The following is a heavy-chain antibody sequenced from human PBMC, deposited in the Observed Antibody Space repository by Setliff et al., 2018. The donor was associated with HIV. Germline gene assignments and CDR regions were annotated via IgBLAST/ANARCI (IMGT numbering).Heavy chain of an antibody. V-gene: IGHV1-18*01. D-gene: IGHD2-15*01. CDR2: INIYTGDR. CDR1: GYTFAGYG. Sequence: ASVKVSCKASGYTFAGYGIHWVRQAPGRGLEWVGWINIYTGDRTYADNFQYRVTMTADTSTSTVYMELRHLRSDDTAVYYCARDSSASRTPPLHWGQGTLVNVSS. J-gene: IGHJ4*02. CDR3: ARDSSASRTPPLH.